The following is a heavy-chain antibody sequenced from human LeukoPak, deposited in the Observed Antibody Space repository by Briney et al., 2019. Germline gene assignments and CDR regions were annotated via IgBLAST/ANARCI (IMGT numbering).Heavy chain of an antibody. CDR3: ARGRDARRFLEWLSNGYRGSSYYYYGMDV. D-gene: IGHD3-3*01. J-gene: IGHJ6*02. Sequence: EASVTVSCKASGGTFISYAISWVRQAPGQGREWMGRIIPILGIANYAQKFQGRVTITADKSTSTAYMELSSLRSEDTAVYYCARGRDARRFLEWLSNGYRGSSYYYYGMDVWGQGTTVTVSS. CDR2: IIPILGIA. V-gene: IGHV1-69*04. CDR1: GGTFISYA.